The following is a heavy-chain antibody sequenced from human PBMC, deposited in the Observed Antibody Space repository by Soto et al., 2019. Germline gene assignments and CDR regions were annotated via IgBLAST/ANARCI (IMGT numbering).Heavy chain of an antibody. CDR3: AAGGGLPRYY. CDR2: IYHSGST. D-gene: IGHD5-12*01. V-gene: IGHV4-59*04. J-gene: IGHJ4*02. Sequence: SETLSLTCTVSAGSITSYYWSWIRQHPGKGLEWIGYIYHSGSTYYNPSLKSRVTTSVDRSKNQFSLKLSSVTAADTAVYYCAAGGGLPRYYWGQGTLVTVSS. CDR1: AGSITSYY.